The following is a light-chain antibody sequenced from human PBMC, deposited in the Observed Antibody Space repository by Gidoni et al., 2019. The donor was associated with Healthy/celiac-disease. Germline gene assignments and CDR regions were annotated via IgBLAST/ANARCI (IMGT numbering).Light chain of an antibody. V-gene: IGLV1-47*01. J-gene: IGLJ2*01. CDR2: RNN. CDR3: AAWDDSLSGPSVV. Sequence: QSVLPQPPSASGTPGQRVTISCSGSSSNIGSNYVYWYQQLPGTAPKLLIYRNNQRPSGVPDRFSGSKSGTSASLAISGLRSEDEADYYCAAWDDSLSGPSVVFGGGTKLTVL. CDR1: SSNIGSNY.